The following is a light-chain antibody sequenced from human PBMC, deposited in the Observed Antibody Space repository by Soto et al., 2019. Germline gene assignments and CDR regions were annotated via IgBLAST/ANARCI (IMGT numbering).Light chain of an antibody. CDR1: QSVTSY. CDR3: QQRSNWPFT. Sequence: EIVLTQSPATLSLSPGERATLSCRASQSVTSYLAWYQQKPGQAPRLLIYGASNRATGIPARFSAFGSRTDFTLTISSLEPEDFAVSYCQQRSNWPFTFGPGPKVDLK. CDR2: GAS. V-gene: IGKV3-11*01. J-gene: IGKJ3*01.